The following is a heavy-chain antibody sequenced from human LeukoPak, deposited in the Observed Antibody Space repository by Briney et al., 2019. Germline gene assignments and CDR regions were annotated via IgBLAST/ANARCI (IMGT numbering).Heavy chain of an antibody. CDR2: INHSGST. Sequence: SETLSLPCAVYGGSFSGYYWSWIRQPPGKGLEWIGEINHSGSTNYSPSLKSRVTISVDTSKNQFSLKLSSVTAADTAVYYCARAGDSSGYCDSWGQGTLVTVSS. J-gene: IGHJ4*02. CDR1: GGSFSGYY. V-gene: IGHV4-34*01. CDR3: ARAGDSSGYCDS. D-gene: IGHD3-22*01.